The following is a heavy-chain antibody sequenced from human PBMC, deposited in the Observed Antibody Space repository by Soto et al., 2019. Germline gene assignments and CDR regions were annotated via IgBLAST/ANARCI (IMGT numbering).Heavy chain of an antibody. D-gene: IGHD3-9*01. Sequence: ASVKVSCKASGGTFSSYAISWVRQAPGQGLEWMGRIIPILGIANYAQKFQGRVTITADKSTSTAYMELSSLRSEDTAVYYCARINYDILTGPGDFDYWGQGTLVTVSS. CDR3: ARINYDILTGPGDFDY. J-gene: IGHJ4*02. CDR2: IIPILGIA. V-gene: IGHV1-69*04. CDR1: GGTFSSYA.